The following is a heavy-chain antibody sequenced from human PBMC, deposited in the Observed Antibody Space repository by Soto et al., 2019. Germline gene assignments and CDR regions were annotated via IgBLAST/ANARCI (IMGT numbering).Heavy chain of an antibody. D-gene: IGHD2-2*01. CDR3: ARVFSGCSSTSCYPVPWFDP. J-gene: IGHJ5*02. CDR1: GYTFTSYD. CDR2: MNPNSGNT. V-gene: IGHV1-8*01. Sequence: ASVKVSCKASGYTFTSYDINWVRQATGQGLEWMGWMNPNSGNTGYAQKFQGRVTMTRNTSISTAYMELSSLRSEDTAVYYCARVFSGCSSTSCYPVPWFDPWGQGTLVTVSS.